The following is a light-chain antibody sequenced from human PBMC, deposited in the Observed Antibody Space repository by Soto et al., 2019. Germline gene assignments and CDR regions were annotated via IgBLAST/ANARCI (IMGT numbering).Light chain of an antibody. V-gene: IGKV3-20*01. CDR2: GAS. Sequence: EIVLTQSPGTLSLSPGERATLSCRASQSVSSSYLAWYQQNRGQAPRLLIHGASSRATGIPDRFSGSGSGTDFTLTSSRLEPEDFAVYYCQQYGSSRWTFGQGTKVEIK. CDR3: QQYGSSRWT. CDR1: QSVSSSY. J-gene: IGKJ1*01.